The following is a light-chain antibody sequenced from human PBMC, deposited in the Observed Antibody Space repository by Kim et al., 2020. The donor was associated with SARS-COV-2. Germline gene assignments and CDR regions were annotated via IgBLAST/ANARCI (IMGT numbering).Light chain of an antibody. J-gene: IGKJ1*01. CDR3: QNYNTVPRM. V-gene: IGKV1-27*01. Sequence: ASLGDRVTLTCRASQDIKNYVAWYQQKPGSVPQVLIYAASTLHSGVPSRFSGGGSGTFFTLTINNLQSDDVATYFCQNYNTVPRMFGQGTKVDIK. CDR1: QDIKNY. CDR2: AAS.